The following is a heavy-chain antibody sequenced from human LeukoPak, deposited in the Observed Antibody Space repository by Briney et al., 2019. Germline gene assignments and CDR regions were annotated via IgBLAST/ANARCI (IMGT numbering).Heavy chain of an antibody. Sequence: GGSLRLSCAASGFTVSSNYMSWVRQAPGKGLEWVSVIYSGGSTYHADSVKGRFTISRDNSKNTLYLQMNSLRAEDTAVYYCARDRLSHYYYYYYYMDVWGKGTTVTVSS. V-gene: IGHV3-66*02. CDR2: IYSGGST. D-gene: IGHD2-21*02. CDR1: GFTVSSNY. CDR3: ARDRLSHYYYYYYYMDV. J-gene: IGHJ6*03.